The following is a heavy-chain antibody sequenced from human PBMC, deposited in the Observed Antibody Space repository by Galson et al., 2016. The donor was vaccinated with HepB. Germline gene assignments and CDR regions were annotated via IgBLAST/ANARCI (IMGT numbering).Heavy chain of an antibody. CDR1: GFTFGVYG. CDR2: IWHDGSKT. CDR3: AREVFAWRGYFQTATPDS. J-gene: IGHJ4*02. D-gene: IGHD3-3*01. Sequence: SLRLSCAASGFTFGVYGMHWVRQAPGKGLEWVAVIWHDGSKTYNKAPVRGRFTISRDNTKNTLYLEMNGLRAEDTAVYYCAREVFAWRGYFQTATPDSWGQGTLVTVSS. V-gene: IGHV3-33*01.